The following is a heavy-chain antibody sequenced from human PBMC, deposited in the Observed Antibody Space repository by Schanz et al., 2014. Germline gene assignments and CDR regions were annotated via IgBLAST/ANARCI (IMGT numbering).Heavy chain of an antibody. J-gene: IGHJ5*02. V-gene: IGHV3-23*04. D-gene: IGHD3-10*01. CDR3: ARAPPLVRGIAGWFGP. Sequence: EVHLVESGGGLVQPGGSLRLSCAASGFNFITFAMSWVRQAPGKGPEWVSAIGGDASRTYYADSVKGRFTISRDNSKSTLYLQMNSRGPDDTAVYYCARAPPLVRGIAGWFGPWGQGSLVTVSS. CDR1: GFNFITFA. CDR2: IGGDASRT.